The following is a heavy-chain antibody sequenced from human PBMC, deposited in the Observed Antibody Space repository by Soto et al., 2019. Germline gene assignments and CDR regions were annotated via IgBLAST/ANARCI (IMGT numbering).Heavy chain of an antibody. Sequence: SETLSLTCTVSGGSITDYSWVWIRQPAGKGLEWIGRIFSSGSTNYNPSLKGRITMSLDTSKNQFSLKLNSATATDTAVYFCARDQGVVVTADNWFDPWGQGILVAVSS. CDR1: GGSITDYS. V-gene: IGHV4-4*07. CDR3: ARDQGVVVTADNWFDP. D-gene: IGHD2-21*02. CDR2: IFSSGST. J-gene: IGHJ5*02.